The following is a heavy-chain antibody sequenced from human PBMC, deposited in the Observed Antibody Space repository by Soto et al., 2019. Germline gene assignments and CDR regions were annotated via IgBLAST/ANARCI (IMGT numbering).Heavy chain of an antibody. Sequence: QVQLVQSGAEVKKNGSSVTVSWLASGGTFNTFAISWVRQAPGQGLEYMGGIIPMFGTAHYAQQFQGRVKITADESTRTVYIDLSIMISEVPAVDYCAIFSPPRGDYAYWGPGTLVNVSS. V-gene: IGHV1-69*01. D-gene: IGHD4-17*01. CDR2: IIPMFGTA. J-gene: IGHJ4*02. CDR3: AIFSPPRGDYAY. CDR1: GGTFNTFA.